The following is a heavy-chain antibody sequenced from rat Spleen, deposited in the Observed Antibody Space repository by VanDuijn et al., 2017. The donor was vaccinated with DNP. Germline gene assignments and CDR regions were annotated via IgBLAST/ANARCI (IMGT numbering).Heavy chain of an antibody. CDR1: GYSITSSYR. J-gene: IGHJ3*01. D-gene: IGHD4-1*01. Sequence: EVQLQESGPGLVKPSQSLSLTCSVTGYSITSSYRWNWIRKFPGHKLEWMGFINSAGSTDYTPSLKSRISITRDTSKNRFFLRVNSVTTEDTATYYCTNRLYGWFAYWGQGTLVTVSS. CDR2: INSAGST. V-gene: IGHV3-3*01. CDR3: TNRLYGWFAY.